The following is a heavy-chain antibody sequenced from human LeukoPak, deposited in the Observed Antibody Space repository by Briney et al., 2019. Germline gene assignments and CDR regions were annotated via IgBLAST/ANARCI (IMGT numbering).Heavy chain of an antibody. CDR1: GGSISSGSYY. CDR3: ARSTTVTTFDAFDI. V-gene: IGHV4-61*02. D-gene: IGHD4-17*01. Sequence: SQTLSLTCTVSGGSISSGSYYWSWIRQPAGKGLEWIGRIYTSGSTSYNPSLKSRVTISVDTSKNQFSLKLSSVTAADTAVYYCARSTTVTTFDAFDIWGQGTMVTVSS. J-gene: IGHJ3*02. CDR2: IYTSGST.